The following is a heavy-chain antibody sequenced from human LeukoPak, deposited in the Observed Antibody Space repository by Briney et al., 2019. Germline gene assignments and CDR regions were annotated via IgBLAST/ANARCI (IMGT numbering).Heavy chain of an antibody. CDR3: ARKENVYYYFDY. Sequence: LRLSCSASGFTFSSYAMHWVRQAPGKGLEWIGYIYHSGTTYYNPSLQSRVTMSVDTSKNQFSLKLSSVTAVDTAVYYCARKENVYYYFDYWGQGTLVTVSS. CDR1: GFTFSSYA. J-gene: IGHJ4*02. D-gene: IGHD3-10*01. CDR2: IYHSGTT. V-gene: IGHV4-28*01.